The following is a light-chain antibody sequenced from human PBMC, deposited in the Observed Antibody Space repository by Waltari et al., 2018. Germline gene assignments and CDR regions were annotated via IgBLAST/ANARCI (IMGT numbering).Light chain of an antibody. CDR3: QQYATSPLT. V-gene: IGKV3-20*01. Sequence: EIVLTQSPGTLSLPPGERATLSCRACQTVPLNYLAWYQQKPAQAPRLLIYDASSRATGIPDRFSGSESGTDFTLTIRRLEPEDFAVYYCQQYATSPLTFGGGTKVEIK. CDR2: DAS. CDR1: QTVPLNY. J-gene: IGKJ4*01.